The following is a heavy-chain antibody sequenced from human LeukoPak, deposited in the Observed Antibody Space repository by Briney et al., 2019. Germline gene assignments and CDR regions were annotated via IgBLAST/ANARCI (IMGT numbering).Heavy chain of an antibody. CDR1: GYTFTDYN. D-gene: IGHD6-13*01. CDR2: INPSGGST. J-gene: IGHJ4*02. Sequence: GASVKVSCKPSGYTFTDYNMHWVRQAPGQGLEWMGIINPSGGSTSYAQKFQGRVTMTRDTSTSTVYMELSSLRSEDTAVYYCARGREGAGILHWGQGTLVTVSS. CDR3: ARGREGAGILH. V-gene: IGHV1-46*01.